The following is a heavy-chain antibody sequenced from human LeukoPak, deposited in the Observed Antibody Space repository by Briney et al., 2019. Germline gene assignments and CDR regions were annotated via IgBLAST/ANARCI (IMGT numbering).Heavy chain of an antibody. J-gene: IGHJ4*02. CDR3: ARDCSNYCLN. V-gene: IGHV3-30*03. Sequence: GGSLRLSCAASGFTFSYYSMNWVRQAPGKGLEWVAVISYDGSNKYYADSVKGRFTISRDNSKNTLYLQMNSLRAEDTAVYYCARDCSNYCLNWGQGTLVTVSS. D-gene: IGHD4-11*01. CDR1: GFTFSYYS. CDR2: ISYDGSNK.